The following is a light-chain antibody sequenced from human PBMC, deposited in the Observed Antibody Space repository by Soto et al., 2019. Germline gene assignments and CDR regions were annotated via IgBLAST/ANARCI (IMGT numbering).Light chain of an antibody. V-gene: IGKV3-15*01. CDR3: QQYNNWPLT. CDR1: QSVSSN. CDR2: GAS. J-gene: IGKJ1*01. Sequence: EIVMTQSPATLSVSPGERATLSCRASQSVSSNLAWYQQKPGQAPRLLIYGASTRATGIPARFSGSGSGTEFTLTISSLKSEDFAVYYCQQYNNWPLTFGQGTKGEIK.